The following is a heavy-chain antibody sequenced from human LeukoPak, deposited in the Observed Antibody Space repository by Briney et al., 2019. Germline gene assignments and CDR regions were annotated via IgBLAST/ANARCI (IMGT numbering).Heavy chain of an antibody. D-gene: IGHD6-13*01. Sequence: GGSLRLSCAASGFTFSSYWMHWVRQAPGKGLVWVSRINSGGTGTTYADSVKGRFIISRDNAKNTLYLQKNSLRAEDTGVYYCARDDSTWYHNWFDPWGQGTLVTVSS. CDR1: GFTFSSYW. CDR3: ARDDSTWYHNWFDP. V-gene: IGHV3-74*01. J-gene: IGHJ5*02. CDR2: INSGGTGT.